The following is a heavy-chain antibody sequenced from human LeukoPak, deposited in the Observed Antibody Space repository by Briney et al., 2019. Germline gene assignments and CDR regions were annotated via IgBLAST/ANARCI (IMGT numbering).Heavy chain of an antibody. D-gene: IGHD6-19*01. J-gene: IGHJ4*02. CDR1: GASISAYY. CDR2: VYYSGST. V-gene: IGHV4-59*01. CDR3: ARDERSSAWEFDH. Sequence: SETLSLTCTVSGASISAYYWSWFRQPPGKGLERVGWVYYSGSTNYLPSLRGRVSISVDRSKNQLSLKLMSVTAADTAVYYCARDERSSAWEFDHWGQGTLVTVSS.